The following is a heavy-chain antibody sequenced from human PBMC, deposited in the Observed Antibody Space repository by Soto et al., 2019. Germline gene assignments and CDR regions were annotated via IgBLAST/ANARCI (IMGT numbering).Heavy chain of an antibody. CDR2: VIPIYGKA. CDR1: GGTFSSFT. CDR3: AKDRRANSESYYDYTMDV. J-gene: IGHJ6*02. Sequence: QVQLVQSGAEVKKPGSSVKVSCKASGGTFSSFTISWVRQAPGQGLEWMGGVIPIYGKANYAQKIQGRVTIIAEASTRTAYMELSSVRSEETAVYYCAKDRRANSESYYDYTMDVWGQGTTVTVSS. V-gene: IGHV1-69*01.